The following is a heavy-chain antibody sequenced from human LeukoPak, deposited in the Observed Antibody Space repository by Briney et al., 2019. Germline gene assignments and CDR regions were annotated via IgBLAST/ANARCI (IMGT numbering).Heavy chain of an antibody. CDR1: GFTFDDYG. J-gene: IGHJ1*01. Sequence: GGSLRLSCAASGFTFDDYGMHWGRQAPGKGLGWVSGISWNSGSIGYADSVKGRFTISGDNAKNSLYLQMNSLRAEDTALYYCAKDYYGSGSYSGYFRHWGQGTLVTVSS. CDR3: AKDYYGSGSYSGYFRH. D-gene: IGHD3-10*01. V-gene: IGHV3-9*01. CDR2: ISWNSGSI.